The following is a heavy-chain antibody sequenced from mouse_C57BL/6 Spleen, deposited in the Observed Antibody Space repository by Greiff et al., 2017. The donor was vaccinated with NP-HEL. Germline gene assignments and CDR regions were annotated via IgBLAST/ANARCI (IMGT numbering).Heavy chain of an antibody. J-gene: IGHJ3*01. Sequence: LVESGAELVRPGASVTLSCKASGYTFTDYEMHWVKQTPVHGLEWIGAIDPETGGTAYNQKFKGKAILTADKSSSTAYMELRSLTSEDSAVYYCTTIFFAYWGQGTLVTVSA. CDR2: IDPETGGT. CDR3: TTIFFAY. V-gene: IGHV1-15*01. CDR1: GYTFTDYE.